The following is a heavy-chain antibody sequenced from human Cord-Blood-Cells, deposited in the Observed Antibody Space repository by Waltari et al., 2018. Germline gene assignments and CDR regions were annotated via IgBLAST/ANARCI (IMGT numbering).Heavy chain of an antibody. D-gene: IGHD1-26*01. Sequence: QVQLQASGPGLGKPSWALSPTCAAPGGATISSNWWRRVRQPPGKGLAWIGEIYHSGSTNYNPSLKSRVTISVDKSKNQFSLKLSSVTAADTAVYYCARVHYSGSYYYFDYWGQGTLVTVSS. CDR2: IYHSGST. J-gene: IGHJ4*02. CDR1: GGATISSNW. CDR3: ARVHYSGSYYYFDY. V-gene: IGHV4-4*02.